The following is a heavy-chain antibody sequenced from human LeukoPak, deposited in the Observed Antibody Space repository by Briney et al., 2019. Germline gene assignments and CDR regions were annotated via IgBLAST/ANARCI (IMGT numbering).Heavy chain of an antibody. CDR3: ATDFYRGRQFDY. D-gene: IGHD2/OR15-2a*01. J-gene: IGHJ4*02. V-gene: IGHV1-24*01. CDR2: FDPEDVET. CDR1: GNTFTDLS. Sequence: ASVKVSCKVSGNTFTDLSMNWVRQAPGKGLEWMGGFDPEDVETIYAQKFQGRVTMTEDTSTAIAYMDLSSLRPDDTAVYYCATDFYRGRQFDYWGQGTLVTVSS.